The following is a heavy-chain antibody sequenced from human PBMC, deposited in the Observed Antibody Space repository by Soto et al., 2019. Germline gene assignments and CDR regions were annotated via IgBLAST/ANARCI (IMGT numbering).Heavy chain of an antibody. D-gene: IGHD3-22*01. Sequence: EVQLVESGGGLVQPGGSLRLSCAASGFTFSSYSMNWVRQAPGKGLEWVSYISSSSSTIYYADSVKGRFTISRDNAKNSLYLQMNSLRDEDTAVYYCARNNHYDSSGYHGFDYWGQGTLVTVSS. V-gene: IGHV3-48*02. J-gene: IGHJ4*02. CDR3: ARNNHYDSSGYHGFDY. CDR2: ISSSSSTI. CDR1: GFTFSSYS.